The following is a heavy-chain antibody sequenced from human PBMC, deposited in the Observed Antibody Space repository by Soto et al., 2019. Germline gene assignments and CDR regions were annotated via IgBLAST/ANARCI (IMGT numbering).Heavy chain of an antibody. CDR3: TRLRYNAAFDY. Sequence: PSETLSLTCTVSGGSISSGGYYWSWIRQHPGKGLEWIGYVSYSGSSNYNPALKNRVAVSSDTSKNQFFLKLNSVTAADTALYYCTRLRYNAAFDYWGKGILVTVSP. V-gene: IGHV4-61*08. J-gene: IGHJ4*02. CDR1: GGSISSGGYY. CDR2: VSYSGSS. D-gene: IGHD1-1*01.